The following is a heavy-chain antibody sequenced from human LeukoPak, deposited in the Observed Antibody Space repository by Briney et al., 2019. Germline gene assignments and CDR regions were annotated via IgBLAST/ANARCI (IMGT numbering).Heavy chain of an antibody. CDR1: GYIFNDYG. J-gene: IGHJ5*02. V-gene: IGHV1-8*01. CDR3: ATLVVVAPLLFDP. CDR2: MNPNSGNT. D-gene: IGHD2-15*01. Sequence: ASVKVSCKASGYIFNDYGISWVRQATGQGLEWMGWMNPNSGNTGYAQKFQGRVTMTRNTSISTAYMELSSLRSEDTAVYYCATLVVVAPLLFDPWGQGTLVTVSS.